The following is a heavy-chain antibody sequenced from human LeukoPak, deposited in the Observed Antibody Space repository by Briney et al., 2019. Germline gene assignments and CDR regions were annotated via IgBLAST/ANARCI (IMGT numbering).Heavy chain of an antibody. J-gene: IGHJ4*02. V-gene: IGHV4-30-2*01. CDR3: ARLGGRGTRLPFDY. CDR2: IYHSGST. Sequence: PSETLSLTCAVSGGSISSGGYSWSWIRQPPGKGLEWIGYIYHSGSTYYNPSLKSRVTISVDRSKNQFSLKLSSVTAADTAVYYCARLGGRGTRLPFDYWGQGTLVTVSS. D-gene: IGHD2-15*01. CDR1: GGSISSGGYS.